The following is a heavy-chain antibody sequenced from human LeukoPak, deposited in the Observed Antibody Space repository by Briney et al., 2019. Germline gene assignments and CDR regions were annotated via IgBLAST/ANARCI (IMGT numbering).Heavy chain of an antibody. CDR2: ISGSGGRT. D-gene: IGHD5/OR15-5a*01. J-gene: IGHJ4*02. CDR3: AKDTPYPSTPAY. V-gene: IGHV3-23*01. CDR1: GFTFSSYA. Sequence: GGSLRVSCAASGFTFSSYAMSWVRQAPGKGLEWVSAISGSGGRTYYADSVKGRFTISRDNSKNTLYLQMNSLRAEDTAVYYCAKDTPYPSTPAYWGQGTLVTVSS.